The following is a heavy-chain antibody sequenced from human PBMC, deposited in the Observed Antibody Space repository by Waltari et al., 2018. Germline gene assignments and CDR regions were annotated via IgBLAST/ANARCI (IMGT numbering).Heavy chain of an antibody. D-gene: IGHD3-3*01. Sequence: QVQLQESGPGLVKPSETLSLTCTVSGGSISCYYWTWIRQPAGKGLEWIGRIYISGSTNYNPSLKSRVTMSLDTSKNHFSLTLSSVTAADTAVYYCARVFWTSASSGVSFLDPWGQGTLVTVSS. CDR3: ARVFWTSASSGVSFLDP. J-gene: IGHJ5*02. CDR1: GGSISCYY. V-gene: IGHV4-4*07. CDR2: IYISGST.